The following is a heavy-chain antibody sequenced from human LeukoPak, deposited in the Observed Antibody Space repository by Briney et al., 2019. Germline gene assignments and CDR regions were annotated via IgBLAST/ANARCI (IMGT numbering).Heavy chain of an antibody. CDR1: GYTLTELS. J-gene: IGHJ4*02. CDR2: FDPEDGET. Sequence: ASVKVSCKVSGYTLTELSMHWVRQAPGKGLEWMGEFDPEDGETIYAQKFQGRVTMTEDTSTDTAYMELSSLRSEDTAVYYCATAIVGATKWRYFDYWGQGTLVTVSS. D-gene: IGHD1-26*01. V-gene: IGHV1-24*01. CDR3: ATAIVGATKWRYFDY.